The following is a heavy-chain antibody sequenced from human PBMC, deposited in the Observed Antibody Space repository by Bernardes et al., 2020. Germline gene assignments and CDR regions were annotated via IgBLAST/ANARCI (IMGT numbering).Heavy chain of an antibody. V-gene: IGHV3-11*01. CDR3: ARDGRQGLARMGWYFDH. Sequence: GGSLRLSCAASGFTFSDYYMSWIRQAPGKGLEWVSYISSSANTIYYADSVKGRFTISRDNAKNSLYLQMNSLRAEDTAVYYCARDGRQGLARMGWYFDHRGRGTLVTVYS. D-gene: IGHD6-19*01. CDR1: GFTFSDYY. J-gene: IGHJ2*01. CDR2: ISSSANTI.